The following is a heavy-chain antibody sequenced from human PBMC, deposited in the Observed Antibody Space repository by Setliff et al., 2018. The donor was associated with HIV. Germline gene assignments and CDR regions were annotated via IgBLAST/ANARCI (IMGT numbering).Heavy chain of an antibody. CDR3: ARARLQGIVTAVGPRDNCLDP. J-gene: IGHJ5*02. D-gene: IGHD1-26*01. Sequence: ASGYSFINYGISWVRQAPGQGPEWMGWISAYTGHTDYAPRLLGRVTMTTDTSTSTAYMELRSLTSDDTAVYYCARARLQGIVTAVGPRDNCLDPWGQGTRVTVSS. CDR1: GYSFINYG. CDR2: ISAYTGHT. V-gene: IGHV1-18*01.